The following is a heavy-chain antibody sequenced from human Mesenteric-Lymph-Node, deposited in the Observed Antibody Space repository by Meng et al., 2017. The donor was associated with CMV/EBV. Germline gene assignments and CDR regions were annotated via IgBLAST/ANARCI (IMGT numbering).Heavy chain of an antibody. J-gene: IGHJ4*02. V-gene: IGHV3-9*01. Sequence: SLKISCAASGFTFDDYAMHWVRQAPGKGLEWVSGISWNSGSIGYADSVKGRFTISRDNAKNSLYLQMNSLRAEDTALYYCAGGGYFDYWGQGTLVTVSS. CDR3: AGGGYFDY. CDR2: ISWNSGSI. D-gene: IGHD2-15*01. CDR1: GFTFDDYA.